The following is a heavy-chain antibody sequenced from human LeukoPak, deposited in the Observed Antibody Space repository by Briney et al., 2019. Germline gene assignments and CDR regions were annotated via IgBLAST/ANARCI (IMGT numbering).Heavy chain of an antibody. CDR1: GFTFSSYG. Sequence: GGSLRLSCAASGFTFSSYGMHWVRQAPGKGLEWVAVISYDGSNKYYADSVKGRFTISRDNSKNTLYLQMNSLRAEDTAVYYCAKDPTHGYGDYVFYWGQGTLVTVSS. J-gene: IGHJ4*02. V-gene: IGHV3-30*18. D-gene: IGHD4-17*01. CDR3: AKDPTHGYGDYVFY. CDR2: ISYDGSNK.